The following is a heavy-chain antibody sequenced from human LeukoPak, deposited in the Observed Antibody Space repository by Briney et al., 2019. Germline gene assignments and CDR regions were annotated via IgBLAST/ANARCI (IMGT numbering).Heavy chain of an antibody. J-gene: IGHJ4*02. CDR1: GYTLTELS. Sequence: ASVKVSCKVSGYTLTELSMHWLRQAPGKGLEWMGGFDPEDGETIYAQKFQGRVTMTEDTSTDTAYMELSSLRSEDTAVYYCTTEHNYYDSSGYFAYFDYWGQGTLVTVSS. D-gene: IGHD3-22*01. CDR3: TTEHNYYDSSGYFAYFDY. V-gene: IGHV1-24*01. CDR2: FDPEDGET.